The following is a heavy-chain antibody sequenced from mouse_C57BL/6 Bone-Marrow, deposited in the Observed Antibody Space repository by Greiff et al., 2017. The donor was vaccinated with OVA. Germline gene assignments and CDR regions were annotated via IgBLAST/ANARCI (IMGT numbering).Heavy chain of an antibody. D-gene: IGHD1-1*01. J-gene: IGHJ4*01. CDR2: IDPSDSYT. V-gene: IGHV1-69*01. Sequence: VQLQQSGAELVMPGASVKLSCKASGYTFTSYWMHWVKQRPGQGLEWIGEIDPSDSYTNYNQKFKGKSTLTVDKSSSTAYMQLSSLTSEDSAVYYCARDGSSYGGVDYWGQGTSVTVSS. CDR1: GYTFTSYW. CDR3: ARDGSSYGGVDY.